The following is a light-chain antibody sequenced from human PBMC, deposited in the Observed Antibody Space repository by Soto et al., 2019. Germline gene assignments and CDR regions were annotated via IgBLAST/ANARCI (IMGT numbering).Light chain of an antibody. CDR1: QSVSSSY. Sequence: EIVLTQSPGTLSLSPGERATLSCRASQSVSSSYLAWYQHKPGQAPRLLIYGVSSRATGIPDRFSGSGSGTHFTLTISRLEPEDCAVYYCHQFGTSPKTFGQGTKVESK. J-gene: IGKJ1*01. CDR3: HQFGTSPKT. CDR2: GVS. V-gene: IGKV3-20*01.